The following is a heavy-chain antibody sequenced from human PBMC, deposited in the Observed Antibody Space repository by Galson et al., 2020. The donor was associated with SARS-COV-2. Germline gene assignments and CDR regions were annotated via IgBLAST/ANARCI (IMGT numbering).Heavy chain of an antibody. CDR2: IDWDDDK. D-gene: IGHD3-22*01. Sequence: SGPTLVKPTQTLTLTCTFSGFSLSTSGMCVSWIRQPPGKALEWLARIDWDDDKYYSTSLKTRLTISKDTSKNQVVLTMTNMDPVDTATYYCARTRDYYDSSGYYYNVCYFDYWGQGTLVTVSS. CDR1: GFSLSTSGMC. CDR3: ARTRDYYDSSGYYYNVCYFDY. J-gene: IGHJ4*02. V-gene: IGHV2-70*11.